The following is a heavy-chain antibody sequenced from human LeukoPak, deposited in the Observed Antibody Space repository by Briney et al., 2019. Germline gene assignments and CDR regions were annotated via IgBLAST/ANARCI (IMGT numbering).Heavy chain of an antibody. CDR3: AKVRGGDLPLYDAFDI. CDR1: GFTFSSYA. CDR2: INGGGDSR. J-gene: IGHJ3*02. V-gene: IGHV3-23*01. D-gene: IGHD2-21*02. Sequence: PGGSLRLSCAASGFTFSSYAMSWVRRAPGKGLEWVSSINGGGDSRYSADSVKGRFTISRDNSKNTLYLQMNSLRAEDTAVYYCAKVRGGDLPLYDAFDIWGQGTMVTVSS.